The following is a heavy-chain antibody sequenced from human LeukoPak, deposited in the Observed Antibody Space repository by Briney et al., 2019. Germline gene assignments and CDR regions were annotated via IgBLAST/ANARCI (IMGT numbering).Heavy chain of an antibody. Sequence: GGSLRLSCAASGFTFSSSAMSWVRQAPGKGLEWVSAISNNGGYTYYADSVQGRFTIPRDNSKSTLCLQMNSLRAEDTAVYYCAKQLGYCSDGSCYFPYWGQGTLVTVSS. J-gene: IGHJ4*02. V-gene: IGHV3-23*01. CDR2: ISNNGGYT. CDR1: GFTFSSSA. CDR3: AKQLGYCSDGSCYFPY. D-gene: IGHD2-15*01.